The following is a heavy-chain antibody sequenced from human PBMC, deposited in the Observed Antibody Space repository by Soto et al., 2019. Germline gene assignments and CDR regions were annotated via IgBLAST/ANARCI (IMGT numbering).Heavy chain of an antibody. J-gene: IGHJ4*02. CDR3: ARDFYGGYTYGPGDY. CDR1: GFMFSAYW. D-gene: IGHD5-18*01. CDR2: IHGDGGKI. Sequence: GGSLRLSCAASGFMFSAYWMSWVRQAPGKGLEWVANIHGDGGKIYYVDSVQGRFTISRDNAKRSLYLQMNSLRAEDTAVCYCARDFYGGYTYGPGDYWGQGALVTVSS. V-gene: IGHV3-7*01.